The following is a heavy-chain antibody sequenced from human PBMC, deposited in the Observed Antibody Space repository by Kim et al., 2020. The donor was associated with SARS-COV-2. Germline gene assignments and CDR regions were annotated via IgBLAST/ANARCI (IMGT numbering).Heavy chain of an antibody. J-gene: IGHJ6*03. CDR1: GGSISSSSYY. V-gene: IGHV4-39*01. Sequence: SETLSLTCTVSGGSISSSSYYWGWIRQPPGKGLEWIGSIYYSGSTYYNPSLKSRVTISVDTSKNQFSLKLSSVTAADTAVYYCAGCYSPYYYYYYYMDVWGKGTTVTVSS. CDR2: IYYSGST. D-gene: IGHD2-21*02. CDR3: AGCYSPYYYYYYYMDV.